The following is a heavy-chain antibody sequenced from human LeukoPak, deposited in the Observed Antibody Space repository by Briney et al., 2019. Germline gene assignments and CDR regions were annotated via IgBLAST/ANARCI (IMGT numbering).Heavy chain of an antibody. CDR3: ARSLAAAGPYYYYYYMNV. D-gene: IGHD6-13*01. J-gene: IGHJ6*03. CDR2: IYSGGST. V-gene: IGHV3-53*01. Sequence: GGSLRLSCAASGFTVSSNYMSWVRQAPGKGLEWVSVIYSGGSTYYADSVKGRFTISRDNSKNTLYLQMNSLRAEDTAVYYCARSLAAAGPYYYYYYMNVWGKGTTVTVSS. CDR1: GFTVSSNY.